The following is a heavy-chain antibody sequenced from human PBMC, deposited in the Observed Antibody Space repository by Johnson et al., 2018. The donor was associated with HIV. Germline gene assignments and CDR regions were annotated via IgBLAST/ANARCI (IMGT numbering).Heavy chain of an antibody. CDR3: ARPIFGVVSSPVDAFGV. Sequence: VQLVESGGGLVQPGGSLRLSCAASGFTFSSYWMSWVRQAPGKGLEWVSGLNWNGGTTFYADAVKGRFTISRDNAKNSLYLQMNSLRAEDTALYYCARPIFGVVSSPVDAFGVWGQGTMVTVSS. CDR1: GFTFSSYW. J-gene: IGHJ3*01. CDR2: LNWNGGTT. V-gene: IGHV3-20*04. D-gene: IGHD3-3*01.